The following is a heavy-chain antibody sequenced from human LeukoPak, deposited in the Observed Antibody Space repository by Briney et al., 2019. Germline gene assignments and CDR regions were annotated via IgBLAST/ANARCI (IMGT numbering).Heavy chain of an antibody. J-gene: IGHJ4*02. CDR1: GYTLTELS. CDR2: FDPEDGET. D-gene: IGHD6-13*01. CDR3: ATLQAAGTGIDY. V-gene: IGHV1-24*01. Sequence: ASVKVSCKVSGYTLTELSMNWVRQAPGKGLEGMGGFDPEDGETIYAQKFQGRVTMTEDTSTDTAYMELGSLRSEDTAVYYCATLQAAGTGIDYWGQGTLVTVSS.